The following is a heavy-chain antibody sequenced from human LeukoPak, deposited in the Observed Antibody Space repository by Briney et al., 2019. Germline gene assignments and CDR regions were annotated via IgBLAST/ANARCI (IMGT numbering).Heavy chain of an antibody. CDR1: GFTFSNYG. CDR2: IWYDGSNK. D-gene: IGHD6-13*01. J-gene: IGHJ4*02. CDR3: ARDLTQLALFDY. V-gene: IGHV3-33*01. Sequence: GGSLRLSCAASGFTFSNYGMHWVRQAPGKGLEWVAVIWYDGSNKYYADSVKGRFTLSRDNSKNTLFLQMNSLRPEDTAVYFCARDLTQLALFDYCGQGTPVTVSS.